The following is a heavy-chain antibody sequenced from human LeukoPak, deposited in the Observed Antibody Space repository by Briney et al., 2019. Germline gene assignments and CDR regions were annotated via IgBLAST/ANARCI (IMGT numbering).Heavy chain of an antibody. J-gene: IGHJ6*02. V-gene: IGHV3-74*01. CDR1: GFTFSSYW. CDR3: ARDRPGDYDFWSGYSPYYYYGMDV. Sequence: PGGSLRLSCAASGFTFSSYWMHWVRQAPGKGLVSVSRINSDGSSTSYADSVKGRFTISRDNAKNTLYLQMNSLRAEDTAVYYCARDRPGDYDFWSGYSPYYYYGMDVWGQGTTVTVSS. D-gene: IGHD3-3*01. CDR2: INSDGSST.